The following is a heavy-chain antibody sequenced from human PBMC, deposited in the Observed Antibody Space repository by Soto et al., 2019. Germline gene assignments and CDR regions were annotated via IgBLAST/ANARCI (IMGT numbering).Heavy chain of an antibody. CDR3: ARDKDRVRLGVNYYYGMDV. Sequence: QVQLVQSGAEVMQPGSSVRVSCKASGGTFSSYAISWVRQAPGQGLEWMGGIIHIFGTADYAQKFQGRVTITADESTTTACMELSSLRSEDTAVYFCARDKDRVRLGVNYYYGMDVWGPGTTVTVSS. CDR1: GGTFSSYA. V-gene: IGHV1-69*12. CDR2: IIHIFGTA. J-gene: IGHJ6*02. D-gene: IGHD5-12*01.